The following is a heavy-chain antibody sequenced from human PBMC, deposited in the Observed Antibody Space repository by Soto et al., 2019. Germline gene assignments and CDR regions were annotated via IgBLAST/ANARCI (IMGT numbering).Heavy chain of an antibody. D-gene: IGHD3-3*01. V-gene: IGHV4-59*01. Sequence: PSETLSLTCTVSGGSISSYYWSWIRQPPGKGLEWIGYIYYSGSTNYNPSLKSRVTISVDTSKNQFSLKLSSVTAADTAVYYCARRVPDSYYYYYYMDVWGKGTTVTVSS. J-gene: IGHJ6*03. CDR3: ARRVPDSYYYYYYMDV. CDR2: IYYSGST. CDR1: GGSISSYY.